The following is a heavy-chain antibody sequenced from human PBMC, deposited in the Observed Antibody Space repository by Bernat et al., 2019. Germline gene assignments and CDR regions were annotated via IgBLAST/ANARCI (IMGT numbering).Heavy chain of an antibody. CDR1: GFTFSSYG. D-gene: IGHD3-3*01. V-gene: IGHV3-33*01. Sequence: QVQLVESGGGVVQPGRSLRLSCAASGFTFSSYGMHWVRQAPGKGLEWVAVIWYDGSNKYYADSVKGRFTISRDNSKNTLYLQMNSLRAEDTAVYYCARESRYDCWSGYYTGWFDPWGQGTMVTVSS. CDR2: IWYDGSNK. CDR3: ARESRYDCWSGYYTGWFDP. J-gene: IGHJ5*02.